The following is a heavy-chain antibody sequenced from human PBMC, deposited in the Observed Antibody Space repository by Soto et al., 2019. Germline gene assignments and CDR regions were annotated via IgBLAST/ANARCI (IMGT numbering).Heavy chain of an antibody. J-gene: IGHJ4*02. CDR1: GFTFGDYW. Sequence: LRLSCAASGFTFGDYWMHWVRQPPGKGPEWVSRMTGDGRTTQYADSVKGRFTASRDNAKSTLYLQMNSLRAKDTAVYYCATAEVDYWGPGTLVTVSS. CDR2: MTGDGRTT. CDR3: ATAEVDY. V-gene: IGHV3-74*03.